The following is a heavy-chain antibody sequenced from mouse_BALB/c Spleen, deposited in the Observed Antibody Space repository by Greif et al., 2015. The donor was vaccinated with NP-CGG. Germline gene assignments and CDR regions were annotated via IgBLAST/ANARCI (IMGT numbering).Heavy chain of an antibody. CDR1: GYTFTDYN. CDR2: IYPYNGGT. D-gene: IGHD2-2*01. J-gene: IGHJ3*01. Sequence: VHVKQSGPELVKPGASVKISCKASGYTFTDYNMHWVKQSHGKSLEWIGYIYPYNGGTGYNQKFKSKATLTVDNSSSTAYTELRSLTSEDSAVYYCARSIYYGYEWFAYWGQGTLVTVSA. CDR3: ARSIYYGYEWFAY. V-gene: IGHV1S29*02.